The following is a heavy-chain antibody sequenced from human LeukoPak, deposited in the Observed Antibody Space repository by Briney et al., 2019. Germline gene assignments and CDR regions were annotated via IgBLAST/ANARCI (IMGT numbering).Heavy chain of an antibody. V-gene: IGHV3-23*01. CDR3: ARTRIAAARQFDY. CDR1: VFTFSSYA. J-gene: IGHJ4*02. D-gene: IGHD6-13*01. CDR2: ISGSGGST. Sequence: PGGSLRLSCAASVFTFSSYAMSWVRRAPGKGLEWVSAISGSGGSTYYADSVKGRFTISRDNSKNTLYLQMNSLRAEDTAVYYCARTRIAAARQFDYWGQGTLVTVSS.